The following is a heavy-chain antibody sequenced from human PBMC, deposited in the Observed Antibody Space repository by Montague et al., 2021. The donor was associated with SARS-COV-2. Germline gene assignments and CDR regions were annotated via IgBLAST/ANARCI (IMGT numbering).Heavy chain of an antibody. CDR2: IHHGGST. V-gene: IGHV4-34*01. J-gene: IGHJ6*03. D-gene: IGHD2-2*02. CDR1: GGSFSTYS. CDR3: ARLGDGVVPSPILGVGPFYCYYCMDV. Sequence: SETLSLTCAVHGGSFSTYSCNWIRQPPGTGLEWIGEIHHGGSTNSYPSPTSRVPISAYTSTYQFSLTLTSVAAADTAVYYCARLGDGVVPSPILGVGPFYCYYCMDVWGKGTTVTVSS.